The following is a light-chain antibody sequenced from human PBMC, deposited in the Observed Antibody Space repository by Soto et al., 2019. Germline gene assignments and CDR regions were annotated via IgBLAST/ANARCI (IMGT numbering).Light chain of an antibody. J-gene: IGKJ4*01. Sequence: ENVLTRSPGTLSLSPGERATLSCRASQSVSGNYLAWYQHKPGQAPRLLIYGASSRATGIADRFSGSGSGTDFTLTISRLEPEDFAVYYCHQYGSSPLPGGSPLPFGGGTKVEIK. V-gene: IGKV3-20*01. CDR2: GAS. CDR1: QSVSGNY. CDR3: HQYGSSPLPGGSPLP.